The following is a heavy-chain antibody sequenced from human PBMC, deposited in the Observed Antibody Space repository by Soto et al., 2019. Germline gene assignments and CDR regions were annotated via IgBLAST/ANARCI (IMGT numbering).Heavy chain of an antibody. CDR2: IQPLDSDT. V-gene: IGHV5-51*01. J-gene: IGHJ4*01. Sequence: PGESLKISCRGSVYSFSTYCIGWLRQMPGKGLEWRGIIQPLDSDTRYSPSFQGQVSISADKSISTAYLQWSSLKASDTAMCYCARQRLYAGTIPYWRHGNLVTVSS. CDR3: ARQRLYAGTIPY. CDR1: VYSFSTYC. D-gene: IGHD2-8*01.